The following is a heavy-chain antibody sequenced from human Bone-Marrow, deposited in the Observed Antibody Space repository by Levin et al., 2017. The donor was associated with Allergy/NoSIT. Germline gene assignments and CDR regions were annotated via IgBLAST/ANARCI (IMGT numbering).Heavy chain of an antibody. D-gene: IGHD2-15*01. J-gene: IGHJ4*02. CDR1: GFTFDDYA. Sequence: LSLTCAASGFTFDDYAMHWVRQTPGKGLEWVSSITSNSGGTAYADSVEGRFTISRDNANNSLYLQMDSLRAEDTSFYYCAKDIGVAVFDYWGQGTQVTVSS. CDR3: AKDIGVAVFDY. CDR2: ITSNSGGT. V-gene: IGHV3-9*01.